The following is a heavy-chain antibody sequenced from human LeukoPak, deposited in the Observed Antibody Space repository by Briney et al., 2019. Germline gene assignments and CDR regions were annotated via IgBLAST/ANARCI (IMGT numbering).Heavy chain of an antibody. Sequence: PGGSLRPSSAASGFTFSSYWMHWVRQAPGKGLVWVSRIHSDGSSTSYADSVRGRFTISRDDAKSTLYLQMNSLRAEDTAVYYCARSGWPYYFDYWGQGTLVTVSS. D-gene: IGHD3-22*01. CDR2: IHSDGSST. J-gene: IGHJ4*02. CDR1: GFTFSSYW. V-gene: IGHV3-74*01. CDR3: ARSGWPYYFDY.